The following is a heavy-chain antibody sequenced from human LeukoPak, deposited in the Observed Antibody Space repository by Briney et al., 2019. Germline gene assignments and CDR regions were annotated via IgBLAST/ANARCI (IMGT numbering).Heavy chain of an antibody. CDR3: ARERDGGNSLDY. J-gene: IGHJ4*02. Sequence: SETLSLTCTVSGGSVSGYYWSWIRQPPGKGLEWIGYIYYSGSTNYNPSLKSRVTISVDTSKSQFSLKLSSVTAADTAVYYCARERDGGNSLDYWGQGTLVTVSS. V-gene: IGHV4-59*02. CDR1: GGSVSGYY. CDR2: IYYSGST. D-gene: IGHD4-23*01.